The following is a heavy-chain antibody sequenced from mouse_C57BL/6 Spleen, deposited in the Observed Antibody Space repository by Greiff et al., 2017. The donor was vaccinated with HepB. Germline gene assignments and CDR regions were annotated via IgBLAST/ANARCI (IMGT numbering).Heavy chain of an antibody. V-gene: IGHV1-52*01. CDR3: ARDHYGSGQYYFDY. CDR2: IDPSDSET. Sequence: QVQLHQPGAELVRPGSSVKLSCKASGYTFTSYWMHWVKQRPIQGLEWIGNIDPSDSETHYNQKFKDKATLTVDKSSSTAYMQLSSLTSEDSAVYYCARDHYGSGQYYFDYWGQGTTLTVSS. CDR1: GYTFTSYW. J-gene: IGHJ2*01. D-gene: IGHD1-1*01.